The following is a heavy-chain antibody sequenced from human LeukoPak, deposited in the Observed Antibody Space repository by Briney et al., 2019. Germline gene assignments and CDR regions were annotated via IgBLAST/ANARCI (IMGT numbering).Heavy chain of an antibody. CDR2: ISSNGGST. CDR3: VKGLSDTATDDY. D-gene: IGHD5-18*01. Sequence: PGGSLRLSCSASGFXFSSYAIHWVRQAPGKGLEYVSAISSNGGSTYYADSVKGRFTISRDNSKNTLYLQMSSLRAEDTAVYYCVKGLSDTATDDYWGQGTLVTVSS. V-gene: IGHV3-64D*06. CDR1: GFXFSSYA. J-gene: IGHJ4*02.